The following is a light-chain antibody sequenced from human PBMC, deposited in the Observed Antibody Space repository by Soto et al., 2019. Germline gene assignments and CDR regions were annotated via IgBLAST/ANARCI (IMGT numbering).Light chain of an antibody. Sequence: DIQMTQSPSSLSASVGDRVNITCRARHSGYNYFHWYQQKPGKAPRLLVHSAVKFEFGVPSRFSCSGSWTDFALTISGLQPEDFASYFCQPTYINPIRFGQGTRL. CDR1: HSGYNY. J-gene: IGKJ5*01. CDR2: SAV. CDR3: QPTYINPIR. V-gene: IGKV1-39*01.